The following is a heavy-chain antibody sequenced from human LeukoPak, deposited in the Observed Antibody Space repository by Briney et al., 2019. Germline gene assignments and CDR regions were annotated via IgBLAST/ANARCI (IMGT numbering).Heavy chain of an antibody. J-gene: IGHJ4*02. CDR3: ARGVTGGSYFDY. CDR1: GGSISSGGYY. D-gene: IGHD1-26*01. CDR2: IYYSGTT. V-gene: IGHV4-31*03. Sequence: SETLSLTCTVSGGSISSGGYYWSWIRQYPGKGLEWIGYIYYSGTTYYNPSLKSRVTMSVDTSKNQFSLKLISVTAADTAVYYCARGVTGGSYFDYWGQGTLVTVSS.